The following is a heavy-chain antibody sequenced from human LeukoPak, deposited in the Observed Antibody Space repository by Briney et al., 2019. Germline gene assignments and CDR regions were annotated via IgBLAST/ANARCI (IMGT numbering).Heavy chain of an antibody. CDR3: ARDRGIAVASNPDY. Sequence: SETLSLTCTVSGGSISSYYWSWIRQPPGKGLEWIGYIYYSESTNYNPSLKSRVTISVDTSKNQFSLKLSSVTAADTAVYYCARDRGIAVASNPDYWGQGTLVTVSS. V-gene: IGHV4-59*01. D-gene: IGHD6-19*01. CDR2: IYYSEST. J-gene: IGHJ4*02. CDR1: GGSISSYY.